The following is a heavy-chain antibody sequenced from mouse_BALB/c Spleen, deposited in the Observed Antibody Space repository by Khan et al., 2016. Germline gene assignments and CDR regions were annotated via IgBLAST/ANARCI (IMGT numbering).Heavy chain of an antibody. CDR1: GYTFTDYS. CDR3: ARSMYFFGTNDGYFDV. J-gene: IGHJ1*01. Sequence: QIQLVQSGPELKKPGETVKISCKASGYTFTDYSIHWVKQAPGKGLKWMVWINTATGEPTYAADFKGRFAFSLETSATTAYLQINNLKNEDTATYVCARSMYFFGTNDGYFDVWGAGTTVTVSS. D-gene: IGHD1-1*01. CDR2: INTATGEP. V-gene: IGHV9-2-1*01.